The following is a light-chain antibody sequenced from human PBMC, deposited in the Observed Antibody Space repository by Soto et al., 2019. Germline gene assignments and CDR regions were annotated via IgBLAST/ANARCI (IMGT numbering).Light chain of an antibody. V-gene: IGKV3-20*01. J-gene: IGKJ4*01. CDR3: QQYGSSPLT. CDR1: QGVTSSY. CDR2: GAF. Sequence: ESVLTQSPGTLSLSPGDRATLSCRASQGVTSSYLAWYQQKPGQAPRLLIYGAFNRASSIPERFSGSGSGTDFTLTISRLEPDDFAVYYCQQYGSSPLTFGGGTKVEIK.